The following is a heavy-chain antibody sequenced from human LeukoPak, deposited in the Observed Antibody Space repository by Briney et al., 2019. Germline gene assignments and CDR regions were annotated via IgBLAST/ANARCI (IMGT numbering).Heavy chain of an antibody. CDR1: GGSISIISYY. J-gene: IGHJ4*02. CDR3: ARVSGGRGSYAFFDY. D-gene: IGHD1-26*01. Sequence: SETLSLACTVSGGSISIISYYWGWIRQPPGEGLEWIGNVYYSGSTYYNPSLKSRVTISVDTSKNQFSLKLSSVTAADTAVYYCARVSGGRGSYAFFDYWGQGTLVTVSS. CDR2: VYYSGST. V-gene: IGHV4-39*01.